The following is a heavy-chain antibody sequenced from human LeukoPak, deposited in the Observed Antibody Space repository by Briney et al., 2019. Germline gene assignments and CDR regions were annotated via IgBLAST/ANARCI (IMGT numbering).Heavy chain of an antibody. D-gene: IGHD5-18*01. CDR2: ISTSGSTI. CDR3: ARAKRGYSYGYYHYFDY. J-gene: IGHJ4*02. Sequence: GGSLRLSCAASGFTFSDYYMSWIRQAPGQGLEWVSYISTSGSTIYYADSLKGRFTISRDNAKNSLYLQMNSLRAEDTAVYYCARAKRGYSYGYYHYFDYWGQGTLVTVSS. V-gene: IGHV3-11*01. CDR1: GFTFSDYY.